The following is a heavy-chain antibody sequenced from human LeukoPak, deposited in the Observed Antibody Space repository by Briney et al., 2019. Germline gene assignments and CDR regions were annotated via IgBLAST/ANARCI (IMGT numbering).Heavy chain of an antibody. J-gene: IGHJ3*02. V-gene: IGHV4-4*07. CDR2: IYTSGST. CDR1: GGSISSYY. Sequence: SETLSLTCTVSGGSISSYYWSWIRQPAGKGLEWIGRIYTSGSTNYNPSLKSRVTMSVDTSKNQFSLKLSSVTAADTAVYYCAGEGSGGSSGYYSPPDAFDIWGQGTMVTVSS. CDR3: AGEGSGGSSGYYSPPDAFDI. D-gene: IGHD3-22*01.